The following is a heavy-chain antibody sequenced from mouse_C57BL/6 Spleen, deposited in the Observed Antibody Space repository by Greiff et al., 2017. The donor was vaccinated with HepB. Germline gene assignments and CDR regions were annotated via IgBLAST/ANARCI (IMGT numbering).Heavy chain of an antibody. V-gene: IGHV5-4*01. CDR1: GFTFSSYA. D-gene: IGHD2-1*01. CDR2: ISDGGSYT. CDR3: ASRLLHGGYFDV. J-gene: IGHJ1*03. Sequence: EVQLQESGGGLVKPGGSLKLSCAASGFTFSSYAMSWVRQTPEKRLEWVATISDGGSYTYYPDNVKGRFTISRDNAKNNLYLQMSHLKSEDTAMYYCASRLLHGGYFDVWGTGTTVTVSS.